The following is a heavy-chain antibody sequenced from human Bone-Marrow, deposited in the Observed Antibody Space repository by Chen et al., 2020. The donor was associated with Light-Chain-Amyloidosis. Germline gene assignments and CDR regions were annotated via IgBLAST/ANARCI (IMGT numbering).Heavy chain of an antibody. CDR1: VFTFSSYG. D-gene: IGHD6-6*01. V-gene: IGHV3-33*01. CDR3: ARSPFDSSSSLYYYYYGMDV. CDR2: IWYDGSNK. J-gene: IGHJ6*02. Sequence: QVQLVESGGGVVQPGRSLRLSCAASVFTFSSYGMHWVRQAPGKGLEWVAVIWYDGSNKYYADSVKGRFTISRDNSKNTLYLQMNSLRAEDTAVYYCARSPFDSSSSLYYYYYGMDVWGQGTTVTVSS.